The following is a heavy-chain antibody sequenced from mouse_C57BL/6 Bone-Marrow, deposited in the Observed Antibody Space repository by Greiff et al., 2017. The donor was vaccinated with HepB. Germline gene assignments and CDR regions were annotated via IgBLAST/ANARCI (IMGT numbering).Heavy chain of an antibody. V-gene: IGHV2-2*01. CDR3: ARGGTTVEFAY. Sequence: VMLVESGPGLVQPSQSLSITCTVSGFSLTSYGVHWVRQSPGKGLEWLGVIWSGGSTDYNAAFISRLSISKDNSKSQVFFKMNSLQADDTAIYYCARGGTTVEFAYWGQGTLVTVSA. J-gene: IGHJ3*01. CDR2: IWSGGST. D-gene: IGHD1-1*01. CDR1: GFSLTSYG.